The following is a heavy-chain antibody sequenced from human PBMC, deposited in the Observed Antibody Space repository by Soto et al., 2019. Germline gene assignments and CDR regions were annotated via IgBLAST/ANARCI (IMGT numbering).Heavy chain of an antibody. J-gene: IGHJ3*01. D-gene: IGHD5-18*01. CDR2: ISADGDTK. V-gene: IGHV3-30-3*01. CDR3: LGGIGYSYGYHAFDL. CDR1: GFTFSNNI. Sequence: QPGVSLRLSCAASGFTFSNNILHWVRQAPGKGPEWLAFISADGDTKYYADSVKGRFTISRDNSKNTLYLQLNSLRREDTSVYYCLGGIGYSYGYHAFDLWGQGTMVTVSS.